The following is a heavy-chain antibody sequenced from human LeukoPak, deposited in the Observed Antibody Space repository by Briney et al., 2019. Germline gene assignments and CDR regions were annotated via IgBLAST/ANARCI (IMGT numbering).Heavy chain of an antibody. J-gene: IGHJ4*02. V-gene: IGHV3-30*18. CDR3: AKGGVSDSGSWYGDYFDY. Sequence: TGGSLRLSCAASGFTFSSYSMNWVRQAPGKGLEWVAVVSSDRSKKEYADSVRGRFTISRDNAKNTLFLQMNSLRADDTAVYYCAKGGVSDSGSWYGDYFDYWGQGTLVTVSS. CDR1: GFTFSSYS. D-gene: IGHD6-13*01. CDR2: VSSDRSKK.